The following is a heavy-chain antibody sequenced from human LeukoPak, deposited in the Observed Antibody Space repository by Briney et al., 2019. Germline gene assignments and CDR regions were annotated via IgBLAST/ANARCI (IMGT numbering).Heavy chain of an antibody. CDR1: GFIFSRDS. D-gene: IGHD6-13*01. Sequence: PGGSLRLSCAASGFIFSRDSMNWVRQAPGKGLEWVAYINGGGSPIYYADSVRGRFTISRDNAKNSLYLQMSSLRAEDTAVYYCATPIRAAAGTWWGQGTLVTVSS. V-gene: IGHV3-48*01. CDR2: INGGGSPI. CDR3: ATPIRAAAGTW. J-gene: IGHJ4*02.